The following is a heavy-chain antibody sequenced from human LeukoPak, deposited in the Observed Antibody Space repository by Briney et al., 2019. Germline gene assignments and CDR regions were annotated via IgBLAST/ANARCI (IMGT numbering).Heavy chain of an antibody. CDR3: ARCKDYYVSGSYYKTFDY. CDR2: LYYSGSS. D-gene: IGHD3-10*01. V-gene: IGHV4-39*07. J-gene: IGHJ4*02. Sequence: SEALSLTCTVSGGSISSSSYYWGWIRQPPGKGLEWIGSLYYSGSSYYNPSLKSRVTMSVDTSKNQFSLKLSSVTAADTAVYYCARCKDYYVSGSYYKTFDYWGQGTLVTVSS. CDR1: GGSISSSSYY.